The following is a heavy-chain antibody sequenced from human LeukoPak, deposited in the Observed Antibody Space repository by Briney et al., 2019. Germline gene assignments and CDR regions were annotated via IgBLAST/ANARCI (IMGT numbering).Heavy chain of an antibody. D-gene: IGHD3-10*01. CDR2: IYYTGST. V-gene: IGHV4-59*08. CDR1: GGSISSYY. CDR3: ARQVIITKFDP. Sequence: SETLSLTCTVSGGSISSYYWSWIRQPPGKGLEWIGHIYYTGSTNYNPSLKSRVTISVDTSKKQFSLKVNSVTAADTAVYYCARQVIITKFDPWGQGTPVTVSS. J-gene: IGHJ5*02.